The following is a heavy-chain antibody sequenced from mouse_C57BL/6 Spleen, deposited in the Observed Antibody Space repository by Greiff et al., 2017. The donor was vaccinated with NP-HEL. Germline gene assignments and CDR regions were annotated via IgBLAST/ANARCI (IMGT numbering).Heavy chain of an antibody. D-gene: IGHD1-1*01. J-gene: IGHJ1*03. Sequence: QVQLKQPGAELVKPGASVKVSCKASGYTFTSYWMHWVKQRPGQGLEWIGRIHPSDSDTNYNQKFKGKATLTVDKSSSTAYMQLSSLTSEDSAVYYCAITLNYYGSSYWYFDVWGTGTTVTVSS. V-gene: IGHV1-74*01. CDR3: AITLNYYGSSYWYFDV. CDR2: IHPSDSDT. CDR1: GYTFTSYW.